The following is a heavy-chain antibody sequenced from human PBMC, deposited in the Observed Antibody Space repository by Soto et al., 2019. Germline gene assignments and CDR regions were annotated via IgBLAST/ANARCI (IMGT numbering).Heavy chain of an antibody. V-gene: IGHV4-34*01. CDR2: INHVGGT. CDR3: VRIRYQLPSSVLWLDP. CDR1: GGFLSESY. J-gene: IGHJ5*02. Sequence: SETLSLTCAVYGGFLSESYWTWIRQPPGKGLEWIGEINHVGGTNYNPSLKSRVTMSVDTSQNQYSLRLISVTAADTAMYFCVRIRYQLPSSVLWLDPWGQGTPVTVSS. D-gene: IGHD3-16*01.